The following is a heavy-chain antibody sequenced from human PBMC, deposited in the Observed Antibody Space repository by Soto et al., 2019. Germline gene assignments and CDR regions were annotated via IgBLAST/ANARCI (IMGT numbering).Heavy chain of an antibody. CDR1: GFTFTISA. CDR3: AADXSVWDGYHDY. Sequence: SLKVSCKASGFTFTISAVQWVRQARGERLEWIGWIVVGSGNTNYAQKFQERVTITRDMSTSTAYMELSSLRSEDTAVYYCAADXSVWDGYHDYWGQGTLVTVSS. J-gene: IGHJ4*02. CDR2: IVVGSGNT. D-gene: IGHD3-16*01. V-gene: IGHV1-58*01.